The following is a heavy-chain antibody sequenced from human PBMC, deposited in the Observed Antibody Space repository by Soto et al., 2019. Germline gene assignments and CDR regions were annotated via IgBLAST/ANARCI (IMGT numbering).Heavy chain of an antibody. Sequence: HPGGSLRLSCAASGFTFSTYAMHWVRQAPGKGLEWVTVISSDGSHEYYAESVKGRFTISRDNSKNTLYLQMNSLRADYSAVYYCAKSPEQSVWSYFDYWGLGTLVTVSS. CDR3: AKSPEQSVWSYFDY. CDR1: GFTFSTYA. D-gene: IGHD6-19*01. J-gene: IGHJ4*02. CDR2: ISSDGSHE. V-gene: IGHV3-30*18.